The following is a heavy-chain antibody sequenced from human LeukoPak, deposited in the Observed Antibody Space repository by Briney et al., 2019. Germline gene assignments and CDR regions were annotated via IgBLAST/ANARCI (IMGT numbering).Heavy chain of an antibody. CDR3: AKELRRDDYVLYYFDY. D-gene: IGHD5-24*01. J-gene: IGHJ4*02. V-gene: IGHV3-30-3*01. CDR1: GFIFSSYA. CDR2: ISYDGSNK. Sequence: QPGGSLRLSCAASGFIFSSYAMHWVRQAPGKGLEWVAVISYDGSNKYYADSVKGRFTISRDNSKNTLYLQMSSLRAEDTAVYYCAKELRRDDYVLYYFDYWGQGTLVTVSS.